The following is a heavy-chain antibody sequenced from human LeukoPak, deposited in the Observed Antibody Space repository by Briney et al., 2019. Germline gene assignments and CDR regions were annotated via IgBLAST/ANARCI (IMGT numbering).Heavy chain of an antibody. V-gene: IGHV1-2*02. J-gene: IGHJ6*03. CDR2: INPNSGGT. CDR1: GYTFTGYY. CDR3: ARNLGYDILTGYLYYMDV. Sequence: GASVKVSCKASGYTFTGYYMHWVRQAPGQGLEWMGWINPNSGGTYYAQKFQGRVTMTRDTSISTAYMELSRLRSDDTAVYYCARNLGYDILTGYLYYMDVWGKGTTVTIPS. D-gene: IGHD3-9*01.